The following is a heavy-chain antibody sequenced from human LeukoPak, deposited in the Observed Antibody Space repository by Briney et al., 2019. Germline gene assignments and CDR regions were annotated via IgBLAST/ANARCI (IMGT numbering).Heavy chain of an antibody. CDR1: GFALSDYE. D-gene: IGHD2-15*01. V-gene: IGHV3-48*03. Sequence: GGSLRLSCAASGFALSDYELNWIRQAPGKGLEWVAYVSSSGRSTYYADSVKGRFTISRDNTKNSLCLQMDSLRAEDTAVYYCARDPDCSGGRCSERGLDYWGQGTLVTVSS. CDR2: VSSSGRST. J-gene: IGHJ4*02. CDR3: ARDPDCSGGRCSERGLDY.